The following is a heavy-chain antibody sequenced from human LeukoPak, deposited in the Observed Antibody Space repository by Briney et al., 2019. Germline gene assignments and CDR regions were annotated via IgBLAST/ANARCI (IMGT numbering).Heavy chain of an antibody. CDR1: GGSISRSSYY. CDR2: IYYSGTP. Sequence: SETLSLTCTVSGGSISRSSYYWGWIRQPPGKGLEWIGSIYYSGTPYYNPSLKSRVTISLDTSKNQFSLKLSSVTAADTAIYYCARDFSSSSTVYYYYYMDVWGKGTTVTVSS. J-gene: IGHJ6*03. D-gene: IGHD6-6*01. V-gene: IGHV4-39*07. CDR3: ARDFSSSSTVYYYYYMDV.